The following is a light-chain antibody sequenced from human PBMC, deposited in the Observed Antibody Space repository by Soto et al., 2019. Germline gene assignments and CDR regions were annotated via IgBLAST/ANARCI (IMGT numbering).Light chain of an antibody. Sequence: QSALTQPASVCGSAGQSITISCTGASSDVGGFDHVSWYQQHPGKVPRLLIYDVSSRPSGVSDRFSGSKSGNTDSLTISGLQAEDEADYYCNSFTTTNTYVFGTGTKLTVL. J-gene: IGLJ1*01. CDR1: SSDVGGFDH. CDR3: NSFTTTNTYV. CDR2: DVS. V-gene: IGLV2-14*03.